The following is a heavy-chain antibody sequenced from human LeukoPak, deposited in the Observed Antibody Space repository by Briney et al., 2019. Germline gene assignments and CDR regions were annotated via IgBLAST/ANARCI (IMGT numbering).Heavy chain of an antibody. V-gene: IGHV3-53*01. Sequence: GGSLRLSCVASGFTVSGSYLSWVRQAPGEELEWVSVIYRDGETYYAGSVKGRFTISRDNCKNTVYLQMTNLRVEDTAMYFCARGYCTATDCHGGWWFHLWGQGTLVSVSS. CDR1: GFTVSGSY. J-gene: IGHJ5*02. CDR3: ARGYCTATDCHGGWWFHL. D-gene: IGHD2-8*02. CDR2: IYRDGET.